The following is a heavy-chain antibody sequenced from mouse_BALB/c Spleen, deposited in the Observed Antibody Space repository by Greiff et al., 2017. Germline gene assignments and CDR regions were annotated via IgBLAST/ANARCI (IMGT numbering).Heavy chain of an antibody. CDR3: ARDWDYDGAWFAY. D-gene: IGHD2-4*01. J-gene: IGHJ3*01. V-gene: IGHV5-4*02. CDR1: GFTFSDYY. Sequence: EVKVVESGGGLVKPGGSLKLSCAASGFTFSDYYMYWVRQTPEKRLEWVATISDGGSYTYYPDSVKGRFTISRDNAKNNLYLQMSSLKSEDTAMYYCARDWDYDGAWFAYWGQGTLVTVSA. CDR2: ISDGGSYT.